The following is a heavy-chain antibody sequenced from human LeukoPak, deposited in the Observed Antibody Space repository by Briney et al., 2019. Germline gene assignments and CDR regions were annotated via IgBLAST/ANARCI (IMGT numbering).Heavy chain of an antibody. CDR3: ARRPDCSGSDCYGMDV. D-gene: IGHD2-15*01. Sequence: GGSLRLSCAASGFTFSSYYMSWVRQAPGKGLEWVSSISSSSTYMFYADSVKGRFTISRDNAKNSLYLQMNSLRAEDTAVYYCARRPDCSGSDCYGMDVWGQGTAVTVSS. CDR2: ISSSSTYM. J-gene: IGHJ6*02. CDR1: GFTFSSYY. V-gene: IGHV3-21*01.